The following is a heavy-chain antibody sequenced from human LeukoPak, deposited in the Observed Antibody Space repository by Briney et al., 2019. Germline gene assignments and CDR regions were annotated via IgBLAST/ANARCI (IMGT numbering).Heavy chain of an antibody. D-gene: IGHD7-27*01. CDR1: GYIFTIYD. CDR3: ARRKFLGWFDP. J-gene: IGHJ5*02. CDR2: LNPNSGNA. Sequence: ASVKVSCKASGYIFTIYDIGWVRQATGQGLEWMGWLNPNSGNAGYAQKFQGRVTISRNTSISTAYMELSSLRSDDTAIYYCARRKFLGWFDPWGQRTLVTVSS. V-gene: IGHV1-8*03.